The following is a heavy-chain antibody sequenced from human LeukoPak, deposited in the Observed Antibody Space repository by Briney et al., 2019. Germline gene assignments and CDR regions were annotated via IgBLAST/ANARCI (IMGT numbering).Heavy chain of an antibody. J-gene: IGHJ4*02. CDR1: GAPVYFYY. CDR2: IYTRGNT. CDR3: AKESRLGGASGSHHFDY. D-gene: IGHD3-10*01. Sequence: SETLSLTCTVSGAPVYFYYLSWIRHSAEKGLEWIGRIYTRGNTNYNPSLKSRVTLSVDTSRNQFSLMLSSVTAADTAVYYCAKESRLGGASGSHHFDYWGQGVLVTVSS. V-gene: IGHV4-4*07.